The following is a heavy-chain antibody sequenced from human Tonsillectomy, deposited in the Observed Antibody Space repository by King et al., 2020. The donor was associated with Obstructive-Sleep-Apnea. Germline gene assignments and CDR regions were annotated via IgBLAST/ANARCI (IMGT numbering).Heavy chain of an antibody. CDR3: ARALERRFDY. CDR2: FNPSSGSA. D-gene: IGHD1-1*01. J-gene: IGHJ4*02. Sequence: QLVQSGAEVKNPGASVKVSCKASGYTLTSYYMHWVRQAPGQGLEWMGIFNPSSGSATYAQNFQGRVTMTRDTSTSTVYMELSSLRSEDTAVYYCARALERRFDYWGQGTLVTVSS. CDR1: GYTLTSYY. V-gene: IGHV1-46*01.